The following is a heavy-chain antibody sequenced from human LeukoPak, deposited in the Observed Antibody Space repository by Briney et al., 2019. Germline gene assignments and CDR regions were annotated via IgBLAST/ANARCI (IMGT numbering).Heavy chain of an antibody. V-gene: IGHV1-2*02. CDR3: ARVRVGEDLDY. J-gene: IGHJ4*02. Sequence: GASVKVSCKASGYTFTGYYMHWVRQPPGQGLEWMGWINTNSGGTNYAQKFQGRVTMTRDASISAAYMELSRLTSDDTAVYYCARVRVGEDLDYWGQGTLVTVSS. D-gene: IGHD3-16*01. CDR1: GYTFTGYY. CDR2: INTNSGGT.